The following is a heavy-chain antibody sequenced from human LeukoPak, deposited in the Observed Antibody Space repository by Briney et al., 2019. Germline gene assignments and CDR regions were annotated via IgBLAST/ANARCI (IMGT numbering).Heavy chain of an antibody. CDR2: IKQDGSEK. CDR1: GFTFSSYW. CDR3: ARVAGYASIAVAVLDY. Sequence: GGSLRLSCAASGFTFSSYWMSWVRQAPGKGLEWVANIKQDGSEKYYVDSVKGRFTISRDNAKNSLYLQMNSLRAEDTAVYYCARVAGYASIAVAVLDYWGQGTLVTVSS. D-gene: IGHD6-19*01. V-gene: IGHV3-7*01. J-gene: IGHJ4*02.